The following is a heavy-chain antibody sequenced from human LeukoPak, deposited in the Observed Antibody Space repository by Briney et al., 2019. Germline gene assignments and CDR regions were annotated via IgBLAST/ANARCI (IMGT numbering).Heavy chain of an antibody. CDR1: GGSIGSSSYY. Sequence: SETLSLTCTVSGGSIGSSSYYWGWIRQPPGKGLEWIGSIYHSRSTYYNASLKSRATISADTSKNQFSLKLSSVTAADTAVYYCARHRWMEVYGSGSYYVDYWGQGTLVTVSS. V-gene: IGHV4-39*01. CDR3: ARHRWMEVYGSGSYYVDY. CDR2: IYHSRST. D-gene: IGHD3-10*01. J-gene: IGHJ4*02.